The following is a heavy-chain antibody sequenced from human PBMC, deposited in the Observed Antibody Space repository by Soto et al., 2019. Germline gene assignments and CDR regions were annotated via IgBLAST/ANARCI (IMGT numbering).Heavy chain of an antibody. CDR2: ISAYNGNT. Sequence: ASVKVSCKASGYTFTSYGISWVRQAPGQGLEWMGWISAYNGNTNYAQKLQGRVTMTTDTSTSTAYMELRSLRSDDTAVYYCARESRYSSSWYGRINHSTKKWFDPWGQGTLVTVSS. CDR3: ARESRYSSSWYGRINHSTKKWFDP. V-gene: IGHV1-18*01. D-gene: IGHD6-13*01. CDR1: GYTFTSYG. J-gene: IGHJ5*02.